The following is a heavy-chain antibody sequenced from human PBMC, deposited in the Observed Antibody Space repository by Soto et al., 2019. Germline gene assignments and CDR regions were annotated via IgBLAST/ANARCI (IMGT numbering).Heavy chain of an antibody. J-gene: IGHJ6*02. D-gene: IGHD3-22*01. CDR3: ARDRLYYDSSGYYFIYYYGMDV. Sequence: AAVKVSCKACGCTFTRYGISWVRQAPGQGLEWMGWISAYNGNTNYAQKLQGRVTMTTDTSTSTAYMELRSLRSDDTAVYYCARDRLYYDSSGYYFIYYYGMDVWGQGTTVTVSS. V-gene: IGHV1-18*01. CDR2: ISAYNGNT. CDR1: GCTFTRYG.